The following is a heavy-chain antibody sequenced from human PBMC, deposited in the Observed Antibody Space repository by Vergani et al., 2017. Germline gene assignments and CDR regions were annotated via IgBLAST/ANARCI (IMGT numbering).Heavy chain of an antibody. CDR3: AKDLLSRRVAATLYYYYGMDV. D-gene: IGHD2-15*01. J-gene: IGHJ6*02. CDR1: GFTFSSYA. CDR2: ISGSGGST. V-gene: IGHV3-23*01. Sequence: EVQLLESGGGLVQPGGSLRLSCAASGFTFSSYAMSWVRQAPGKGLEWVSAISGSGGSTYYAASVKGRFTISRDNSKNTLYLQMNILRAEDTAVYYCAKDLLSRRVAATLYYYYGMDVWGQGTTVTVSS.